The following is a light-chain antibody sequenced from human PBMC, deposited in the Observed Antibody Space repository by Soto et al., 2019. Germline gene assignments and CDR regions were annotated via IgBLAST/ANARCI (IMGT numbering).Light chain of an antibody. CDR1: QTVSTNY. J-gene: IGKJ2*01. CDR2: GAS. CDR3: QQYGSSPRT. Sequence: EIVLTQSPGTLSLSPGERATLSCRASQTVSTNYLAWYQQKPGQAPRLLIYGASSRATGIPDRFSGSGSGTDVIRTISRLEPEDFAVYYCQQYGSSPRTFGQGTKLEIK. V-gene: IGKV3-20*01.